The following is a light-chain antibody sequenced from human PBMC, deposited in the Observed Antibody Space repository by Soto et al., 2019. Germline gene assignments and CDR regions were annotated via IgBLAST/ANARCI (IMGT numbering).Light chain of an antibody. CDR2: GAS. CDR1: QSVSNNY. Sequence: EIVLTQSPCTLSLSPGERATLSCRASQSVSNNYLAGYQQKPGQAPRLLIYGASNRATGIPDRFSGSGSGTDFTLTISRLEPEDFAVYYCQQYGSSPPWTFGQGTKVDIK. CDR3: QQYGSSPPWT. J-gene: IGKJ1*01. V-gene: IGKV3-20*01.